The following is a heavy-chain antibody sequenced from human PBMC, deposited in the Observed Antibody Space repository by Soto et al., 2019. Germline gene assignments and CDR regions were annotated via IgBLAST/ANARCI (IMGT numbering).Heavy chain of an antibody. CDR3: ARIRPPYCTNGVCYVGYYYYYGMEV. Sequence: ASVKVSCKASGYTFTSYDSNWVRQATGQGLEWMGWMNPNSGNTGYAQKFQGRVTMTRNTSISTAYMELSSLRSEDTAVYYCARIRPPYCTNGVCYVGYYYYYGMEVWGQGTTFIVS. CDR1: GYTFTSYD. J-gene: IGHJ6*01. CDR2: MNPNSGNT. V-gene: IGHV1-8*01. D-gene: IGHD2-8*01.